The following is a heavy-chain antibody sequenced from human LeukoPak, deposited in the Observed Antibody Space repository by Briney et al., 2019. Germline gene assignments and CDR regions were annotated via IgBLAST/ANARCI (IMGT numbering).Heavy chain of an antibody. D-gene: IGHD6-13*01. V-gene: IGHV3-23*01. J-gene: IGHJ4*02. CDR3: AKVYRVAAAGNFDY. Sequence: GGSLRLSCAASGFTVSSNYMSWVRQAPGKGLEWVSAISGSGGSTYYADSVKGRFTISRDNSKNTLYLQMNSLRAEDTAVYYCAKVYRVAAAGNFDYWGQGTLVTVSS. CDR1: GFTVSSNY. CDR2: ISGSGGST.